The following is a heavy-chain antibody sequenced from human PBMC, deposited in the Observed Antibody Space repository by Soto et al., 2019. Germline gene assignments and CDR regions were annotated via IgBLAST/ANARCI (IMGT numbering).Heavy chain of an antibody. CDR1: GYTFTSYG. J-gene: IGHJ4*02. V-gene: IGHV1-18*01. D-gene: IGHD3-22*01. CDR2: ISAYNGNT. CDR3: ARDGGDRIVVVITAHFDY. Sequence: QVQLVQSGAEVKKPGASVKVSCKASGYTFTSYGISWVRQAPGQGLEWMGWISAYNGNTNYAQKLQGRVTMTTDTSTSTAYMELGSLRSDGTAVYYCARDGGDRIVVVITAHFDYWGQGTLVTVSS.